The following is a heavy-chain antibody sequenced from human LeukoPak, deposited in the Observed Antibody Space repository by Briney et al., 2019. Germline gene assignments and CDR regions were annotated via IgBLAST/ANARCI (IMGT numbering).Heavy chain of an antibody. CDR3: AKDNWQRLVRGYYGMDV. Sequence: GASLRLSCAASGITIESYGMHWVRQAPGKGLDWVAVVSYDGSKKYYADSVKGRFTISRDNSKNTVYLQMNSLRAEDTATYYCAKDNWQRLVRGYYGMDVWGQGTTVTVSS. V-gene: IGHV3-30*18. CDR1: GITIESYG. D-gene: IGHD6-13*01. CDR2: VSYDGSKK. J-gene: IGHJ6*02.